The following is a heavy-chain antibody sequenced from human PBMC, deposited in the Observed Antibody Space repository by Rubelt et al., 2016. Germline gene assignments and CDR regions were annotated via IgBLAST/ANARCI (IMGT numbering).Heavy chain of an antibody. D-gene: IGHD4-23*01. CDR2: IYYSGST. CDR3: AGHASYGGKTWFDP. CDR1: GGSISNYY. J-gene: IGHJ5*02. Sequence: QVQLQESGPGLVKPSETLSLTCTVSGGSISNYYWTWIRQPPGKGLEWIGYIYYSGSTNYNPSLKSRVTMSVDMSNNQFSLKMGSVTAADTAVYFWAGHASYGGKTWFDPWGQGTLVTVSS. V-gene: IGHV4-59*08.